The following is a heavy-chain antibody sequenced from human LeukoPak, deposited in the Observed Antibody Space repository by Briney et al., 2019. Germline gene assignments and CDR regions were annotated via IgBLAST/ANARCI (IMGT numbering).Heavy chain of an antibody. Sequence: GGSLRLSCAASGFTFDDDVIHWVRQTPGKGLEWVSGISWNSGSIGYADSVKGRFTISRDNAKNSLYLQMNSLRAEDTALYYCAKDGSGSDYYFDYWGQGTLVTVSS. CDR1: GFTFDDDV. J-gene: IGHJ4*02. D-gene: IGHD1-26*01. CDR3: AKDGSGSDYYFDY. CDR2: ISWNSGSI. V-gene: IGHV3-9*01.